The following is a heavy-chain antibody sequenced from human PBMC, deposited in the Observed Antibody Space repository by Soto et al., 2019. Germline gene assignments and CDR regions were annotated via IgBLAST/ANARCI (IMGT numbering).Heavy chain of an antibody. Sequence: QLQLQESGPGLVKPSETLSLTCTVSGGSISSNSYYWAWIRQPPGKGLEWIGNIYYSGTTYYNPSREVPVPISVVTSKNQFSPKLSSVTAADTAVYYCARHKGGYYSGVDVWGQGTTVTVSS. D-gene: IGHD3-16*01. CDR3: ARHKGGYYSGVDV. J-gene: IGHJ6*02. CDR2: IYYSGTT. CDR1: GGSISSNSYY. V-gene: IGHV4-39*01.